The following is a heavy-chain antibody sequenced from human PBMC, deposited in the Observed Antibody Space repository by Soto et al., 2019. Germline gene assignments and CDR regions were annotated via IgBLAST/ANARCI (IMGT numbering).Heavy chain of an antibody. CDR3: ARVSGIYYYGMDV. CDR1: DGSFSGYY. CDR2: INHSGST. V-gene: IGHV4-34*01. Sequence: SETLSLTCAFYDGSFSGYYWSWIRQPPGKGLEWIGEINHSGSTNYNPSLKSRVTISVDTSKNQFSLKLSSVTAADTAVYYCARVSGIYYYGMDVWGQGTTVT. D-gene: IGHD3-10*01. J-gene: IGHJ6*02.